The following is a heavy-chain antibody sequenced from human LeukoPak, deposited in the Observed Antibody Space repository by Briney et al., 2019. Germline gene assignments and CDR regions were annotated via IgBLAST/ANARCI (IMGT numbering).Heavy chain of an antibody. V-gene: IGHV1-58*02. J-gene: IGHJ5*02. CDR3: ARDPSGGLLWFGDNWFDP. D-gene: IGHD3-10*01. CDR1: GFTFTSSA. Sequence: EASVKVSCKTSGFTFTSSAMQCVRQVRGQRLEWIGWIVLGSGNTNYAQKFQGRVTITRDMSTSTAYMELNSLRSEDTAVYYCARDPSGGLLWFGDNWFDPWGQGTLVTVSS. CDR2: IVLGSGNT.